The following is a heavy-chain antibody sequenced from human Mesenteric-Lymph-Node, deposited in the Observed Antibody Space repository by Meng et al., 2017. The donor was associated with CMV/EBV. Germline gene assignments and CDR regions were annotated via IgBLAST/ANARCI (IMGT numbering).Heavy chain of an antibody. J-gene: IGHJ3*02. V-gene: IGHV4-30-4*08. Sequence: SETLSLTCTVSGGSTSSHYWRWSWIRQPPGKPLEWIGYIYYSGSTFYNPSLKSRVTISVDTSKNRFSLRLSSVTAADTAVYYCASAPYYYDTSGYYPADAFDIWGQGTMVTVSS. CDR1: GGSTSSHYWR. CDR2: IYYSGST. D-gene: IGHD3-22*01. CDR3: ASAPYYYDTSGYYPADAFDI.